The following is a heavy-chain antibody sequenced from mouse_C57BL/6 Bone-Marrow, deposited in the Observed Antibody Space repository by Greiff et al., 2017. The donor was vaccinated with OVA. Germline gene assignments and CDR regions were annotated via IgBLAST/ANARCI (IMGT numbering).Heavy chain of an antibody. CDR3: AIPLRPWAMDY. D-gene: IGHD1-1*01. Sequence: VKLMESGPGLVQPSPSLSITCTVSGFSFTSYGVHWVRQSPGKGLEWLGVIWRGGSTDYNAAFISSLSISKDNSKSQVFFKMNSLQAGDTAIYYCAIPLRPWAMDYWGQGTSVTVSS. J-gene: IGHJ4*01. V-gene: IGHV2-2*01. CDR2: IWRGGST. CDR1: GFSFTSYG.